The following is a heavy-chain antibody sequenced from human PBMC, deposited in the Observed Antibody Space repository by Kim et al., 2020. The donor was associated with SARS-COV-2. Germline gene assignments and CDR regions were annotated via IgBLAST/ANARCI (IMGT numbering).Heavy chain of an antibody. CDR2: IIPILGIA. D-gene: IGHD1-1*01. J-gene: IGHJ6*02. CDR3: ARAGWNLGSSGVGALYGMDV. V-gene: IGHV1-69*04. Sequence: SVKVSCKASGGTFSSYAISWVRQAPGQGLEWMGRIIPILGIANYAQKFQGRVTITADKSTSTAYMELSSLRSEDTAVYYCARAGWNLGSSGVGALYGMDVWGQGTTVTVSS. CDR1: GGTFSSYA.